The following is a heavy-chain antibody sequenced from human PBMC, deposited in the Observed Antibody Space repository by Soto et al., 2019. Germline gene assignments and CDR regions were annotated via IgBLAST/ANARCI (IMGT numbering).Heavy chain of an antibody. Sequence: QVILVQSGPEVKKPGSSVKVSCKASGGTLGSYGISWVRQAPGERLEWMGGIVPMFTTPTYSQKFQGRVTIDADGSTSSVYMELSSLTSEDTAVYYCAREGFSGRYLPSWCQGTLVTVSS. CDR2: IVPMFTTP. J-gene: IGHJ5*02. D-gene: IGHD1-26*01. CDR1: GGTLGSYG. V-gene: IGHV1-69*01. CDR3: AREGFSGRYLPS.